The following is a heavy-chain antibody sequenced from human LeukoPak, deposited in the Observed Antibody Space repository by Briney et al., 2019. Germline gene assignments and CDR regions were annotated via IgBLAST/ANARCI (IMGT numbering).Heavy chain of an antibody. D-gene: IGHD6-13*01. Sequence: GGSLRLSCAASGFTFSSYGMHWVRQAPGKGLEWVAFIRYDGSNKYYADSVKGRFTISRDNSKNTLYLQMNSLRAEDTAVYYCARDLMSSSSYWGQGTLVTVSS. J-gene: IGHJ4*02. CDR2: IRYDGSNK. CDR3: ARDLMSSSSY. V-gene: IGHV3-30*02. CDR1: GFTFSSYG.